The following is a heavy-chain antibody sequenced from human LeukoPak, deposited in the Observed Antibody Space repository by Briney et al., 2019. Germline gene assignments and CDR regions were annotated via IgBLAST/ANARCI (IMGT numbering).Heavy chain of an antibody. D-gene: IGHD5-18*01. Sequence: ASVKVSCKVSGYTLTELSMHWVRQAPGKGLGWVGGFDPEDGETIYAQKFQGRVTMTEDTSTDTAYMELSSLRSEDTAVYYCATSPLGYSYGKNFDYWGQGTLVTVSS. V-gene: IGHV1-24*01. CDR3: ATSPLGYSYGKNFDY. J-gene: IGHJ4*02. CDR2: FDPEDGET. CDR1: GYTLTELS.